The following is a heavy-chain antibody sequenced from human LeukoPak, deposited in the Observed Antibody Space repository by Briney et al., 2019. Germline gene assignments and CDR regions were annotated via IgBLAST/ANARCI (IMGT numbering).Heavy chain of an antibody. J-gene: IGHJ4*02. Sequence: PGGSLRLSCAASGFTFSTYSMNWVRQAPGKGLEWVSSISSSSNYIYYADSVKGRFTISRDNAKNSLYLQMNSLRAEDTAVYYCAKDLGRDGYEIFDYWGQGTLVTVSS. V-gene: IGHV3-21*04. CDR3: AKDLGRDGYEIFDY. CDR1: GFTFSTYS. CDR2: ISSSSNYI. D-gene: IGHD5-24*01.